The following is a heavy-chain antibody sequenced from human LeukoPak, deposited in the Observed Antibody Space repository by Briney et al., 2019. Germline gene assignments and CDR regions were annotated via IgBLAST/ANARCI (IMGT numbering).Heavy chain of an antibody. CDR2: MNPNSGNT. CDR3: AASGYSGYDYEGDYYYGMDV. Sequence: ASVKVSCKASGYTFTSYGISWVRQAPGQGLEWMGWMNPNSGNTGYAQKFQGRVTMTRNTSISTAYMELSSLRSEDTAVYYCAASGYSGYDYEGDYYYGMDVWGQGTTVTVSS. J-gene: IGHJ6*02. D-gene: IGHD5-12*01. V-gene: IGHV1-8*02. CDR1: GYTFTSYG.